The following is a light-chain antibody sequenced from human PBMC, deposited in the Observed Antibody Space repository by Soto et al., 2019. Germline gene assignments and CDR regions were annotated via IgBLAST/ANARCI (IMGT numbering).Light chain of an antibody. J-gene: IGLJ2*01. CDR2: DVT. Sequence: QSALTQPPSASGSPGQSVTISCTGPSSDVGGYNFVSWYQQHPGKAPKLMIYDVTKRPSGVPDRFSGSKSGNTASLTVSGLQADDEADYYCSSYAGSSVPVAFGGGTKLTVL. CDR1: SSDVGGYNF. V-gene: IGLV2-8*01. CDR3: SSYAGSSVPVA.